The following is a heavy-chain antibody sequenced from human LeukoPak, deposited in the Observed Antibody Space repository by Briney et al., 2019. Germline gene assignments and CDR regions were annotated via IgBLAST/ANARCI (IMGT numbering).Heavy chain of an antibody. CDR3: ARAGDFWSGYINYYYYYYMDV. CDR1: GGSISSTSHY. CDR2: IYFSGTT. V-gene: IGHV4-39*07. J-gene: IGHJ6*03. Sequence: PSETLSLTCTVSGGSISSTSHYWGWIRQPPGKGLEWIGSIYFSGTTYYNPSLKSRVTISVDTSKNQFSLKLSSVTAADTAVYYCARAGDFWSGYINYYYYYYMDVWGKGTTVTVSS. D-gene: IGHD3-3*01.